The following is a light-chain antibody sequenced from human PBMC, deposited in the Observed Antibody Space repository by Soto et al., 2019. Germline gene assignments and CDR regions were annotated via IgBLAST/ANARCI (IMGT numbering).Light chain of an antibody. Sequence: QAVVTQPPSVSGAPGQRVIISCTGSSTNIGARYDVHWYQQLPGTAPKLLIYGNTNRPSGVPDRFSGSRSGTSASLAITGLQAEDEADYHCQSYDSSLGYVFGTGTKLTVL. CDR3: QSYDSSLGYV. CDR1: STNIGARYD. J-gene: IGLJ1*01. CDR2: GNT. V-gene: IGLV1-40*01.